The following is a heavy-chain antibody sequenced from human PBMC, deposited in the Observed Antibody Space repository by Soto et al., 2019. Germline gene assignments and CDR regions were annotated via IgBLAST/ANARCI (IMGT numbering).Heavy chain of an antibody. CDR3: ARRFYDFWSGYYPY. D-gene: IGHD3-3*01. Sequence: GGSLRLSCAASGFTFSSYAMSWVRQAPGKGLEWVSAISGSGGSTYYADSVKGRFTISRDNSKNTLYLQMNSLRAEDTAVYYCARRFYDFWSGYYPYWGQGTLVTVPS. CDR1: GFTFSSYA. CDR2: ISGSGGST. J-gene: IGHJ4*02. V-gene: IGHV3-23*01.